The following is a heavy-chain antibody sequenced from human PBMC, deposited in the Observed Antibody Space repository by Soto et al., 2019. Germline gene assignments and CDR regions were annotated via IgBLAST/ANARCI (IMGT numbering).Heavy chain of an antibody. CDR1: GYSISSGHS. CDR3: ATLPRLDGMDV. V-gene: IGHV4-38-2*01. J-gene: IGHJ6*02. CDR2: IFHTGST. Sequence: NPSETLSLTCAVSGYSISSGHSLGWIRQPPGKGLEWIGSIFHTGSTYYNPSLKSRVTLSVDTSKNQFSLKLSSVTAADTAVYFCATLPRLDGMDVWGQGTTVTVSS. D-gene: IGHD6-25*01.